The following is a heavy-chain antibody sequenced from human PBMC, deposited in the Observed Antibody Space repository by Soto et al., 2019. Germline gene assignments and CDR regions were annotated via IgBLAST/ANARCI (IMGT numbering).Heavy chain of an antibody. V-gene: IGHV3-33*08. CDR3: ARDRDRAGYFDY. Sequence: QVQVVESGGGVVQPGRSLRLSCAASGFTFSTYAMHWVRQAPGKGLEWVAVIWYDGSNKYYADSVKGRFTISRDNSKNTLYLQMNSLRAEDTAVYYCARDRDRAGYFDYWGQGTLVTVSS. D-gene: IGHD3-22*01. CDR2: IWYDGSNK. CDR1: GFTFSTYA. J-gene: IGHJ4*02.